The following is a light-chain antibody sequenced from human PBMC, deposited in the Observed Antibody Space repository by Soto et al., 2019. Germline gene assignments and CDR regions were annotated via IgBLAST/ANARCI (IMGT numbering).Light chain of an antibody. CDR1: QSVSSN. CDR2: GAS. Sequence: MMMTQSTATLSVSPGERVTLSCRASQSVSSNLTWYQQKPGQAPRLLIYGASTRATGIPARFSGSGSGTEFTLTISSLQSEDFAVYYCQQYNNWPRTFGQGTKVDIK. CDR3: QQYNNWPRT. J-gene: IGKJ1*01. V-gene: IGKV3-15*01.